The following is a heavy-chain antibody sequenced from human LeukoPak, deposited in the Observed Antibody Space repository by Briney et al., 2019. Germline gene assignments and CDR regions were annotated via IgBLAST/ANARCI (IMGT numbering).Heavy chain of an antibody. CDR3: AKGDSGYDLLPYYFDY. CDR2: ISYDGSNK. V-gene: IGHV3-30*18. J-gene: IGHJ4*02. D-gene: IGHD5-12*01. Sequence: GGSLRLSCAASGFIFTNYFMSWVRQAPGKGLEWVAVISYDGSNKYYADSVKGRFTISRDNSKNTLCLQMNSLRAEDTAVYYCAKGDSGYDLLPYYFDYWGQGTLVTVSS. CDR1: GFIFTNYF.